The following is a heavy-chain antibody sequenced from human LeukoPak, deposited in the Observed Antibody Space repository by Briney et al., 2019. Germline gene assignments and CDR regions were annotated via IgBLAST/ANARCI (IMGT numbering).Heavy chain of an antibody. V-gene: IGHV3-49*04. CDR1: GFTFGDYA. CDR2: IRSKAYGGTT. Sequence: GGSLRLCCATSGFTFGDYAMSWVRLAPGKGMGGVGFIRSKAYGGTTEYAASVKGRFTISREDSKSIAYLRMNSLKPGDTAVYYCTTRDYWGEGTLLSVSS. J-gene: IGHJ4*02. CDR3: TTRDY.